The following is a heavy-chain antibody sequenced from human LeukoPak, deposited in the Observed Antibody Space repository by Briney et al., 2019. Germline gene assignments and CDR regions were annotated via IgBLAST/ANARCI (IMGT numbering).Heavy chain of an antibody. J-gene: IGHJ4*02. Sequence: SETLPLTCTVSGGSISSSSYYWGWIRQPPGKGLEWIGSIYYSGSTYYNPSLKSRVTISVDTSKNQFSLKLSSVTAADTAVYYCARGGPLVRDRFAYWGQGTLVTVSS. CDR1: GGSISSSSYY. CDR2: IYYSGST. D-gene: IGHD3-10*01. CDR3: ARGGPLVRDRFAY. V-gene: IGHV4-39*01.